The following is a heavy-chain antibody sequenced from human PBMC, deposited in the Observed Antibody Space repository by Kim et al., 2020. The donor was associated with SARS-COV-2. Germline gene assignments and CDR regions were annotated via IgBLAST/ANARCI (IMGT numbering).Heavy chain of an antibody. D-gene: IGHD3-3*01. Sequence: GGSLRLSCAASGFTVSSNYMSWVRQAPGKGLEWVSVIYSGGSTYYADSVKGRFTISRDNSKNTLYLQMNSLRAEDTAVYYCAVRFLEWLVPYYYYGMDVWGQGTTVTVSS. J-gene: IGHJ6*02. V-gene: IGHV3-53*01. CDR2: IYSGGST. CDR1: GFTVSSNY. CDR3: AVRFLEWLVPYYYYGMDV.